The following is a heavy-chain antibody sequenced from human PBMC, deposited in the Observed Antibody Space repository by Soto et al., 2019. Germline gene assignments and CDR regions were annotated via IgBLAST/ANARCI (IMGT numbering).Heavy chain of an antibody. V-gene: IGHV3-48*02. Sequence: GGSLRLSCDASGFTFSSHGMTWVRQAPGKGLEWVAFISSTSSTKNYADSVKGRFTISRDNTKNSLYLQMSSLRDEDTAVYYCARRITMVRGPYYYYGMDVWGQGXTVTVYS. CDR3: ARRITMVRGPYYYYGMDV. J-gene: IGHJ6*02. D-gene: IGHD3-10*01. CDR2: ISSTSSTK. CDR1: GFTFSSHG.